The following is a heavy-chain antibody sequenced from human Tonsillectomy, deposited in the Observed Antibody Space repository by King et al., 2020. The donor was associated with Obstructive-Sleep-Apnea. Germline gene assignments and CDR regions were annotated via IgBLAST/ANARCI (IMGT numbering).Heavy chain of an antibody. CDR2: TYYRSKWYY. CDR1: GDSVSSNSAV. CDR3: TRGSIAAPGAWFDP. J-gene: IGHJ5*02. Sequence: VHLQQSGPVLVKPSQTLSLTCAISGDSVSSNSAVWTWIRQSSSRGLEWLGRTYYRSKWYYDYALSVKSRITINPDTSKNQFSLQLNSVTPEDTAVYYCTRGSIAAPGAWFDPWGQGTLVTVSS. D-gene: IGHD6-6*01. V-gene: IGHV6-1*01.